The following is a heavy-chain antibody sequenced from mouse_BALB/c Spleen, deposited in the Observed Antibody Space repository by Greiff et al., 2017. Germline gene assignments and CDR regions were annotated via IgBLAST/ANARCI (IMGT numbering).Heavy chain of an antibody. V-gene: IGHV5-6-5*01. CDR1: GFTFSSYA. Sequence: EVQVVESGGGLVKPGGSLKLSCAASGFTFSSYAMSWVRQTPEKRLEWVASISSGGSTYYPDSVKGRFTISRDNARNILYLQMSSLRSEDTAMYYCARGPMITTFDDWGQGTTLTVSA. CDR3: ARGPMITTFDD. D-gene: IGHD2-4*01. J-gene: IGHJ2*01. CDR2: ISSGGST.